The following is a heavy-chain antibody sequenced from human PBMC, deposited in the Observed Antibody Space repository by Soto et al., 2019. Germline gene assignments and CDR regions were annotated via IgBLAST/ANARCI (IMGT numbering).Heavy chain of an antibody. V-gene: IGHV3-30-3*01. D-gene: IGHD6-19*01. Sequence: GGSLRLSCAASGFTFSSYAMHWVRQAPGKGLEWVAVISYDGSNKYYADSVKGRFTISRDNSKNTLYLQMNSLRAEDTAVYYCARDPGIAVAGGPLDYWGQGTLVTVSS. CDR2: ISYDGSNK. J-gene: IGHJ4*02. CDR1: GFTFSSYA. CDR3: ARDPGIAVAGGPLDY.